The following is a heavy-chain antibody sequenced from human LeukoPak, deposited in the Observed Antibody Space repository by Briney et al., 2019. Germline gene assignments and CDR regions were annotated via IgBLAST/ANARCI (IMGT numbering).Heavy chain of an antibody. Sequence: GGSLRLSCAASGFTFSNYWMHWVRQAPGKGLVWVSRIHTDGTVTTYADSVKGRFTISRDNTKNSLFLQLNSLRAEDTAVYYCVRDRGWYHFDLWGQGTLVTASS. CDR1: GFTFSNYW. J-gene: IGHJ4*02. CDR2: IHTDGTVT. V-gene: IGHV3-74*01. CDR3: VRDRGWYHFDL. D-gene: IGHD3-10*01.